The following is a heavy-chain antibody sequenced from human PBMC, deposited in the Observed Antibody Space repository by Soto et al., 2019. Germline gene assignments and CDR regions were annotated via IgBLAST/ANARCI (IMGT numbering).Heavy chain of an antibody. V-gene: IGHV1-8*01. CDR3: VRVYGEIDY. D-gene: IGHD4-17*01. Sequence: GASVKVSCKASGYTFTNYDINWVRQATGQGLEWMGWMNPKSGNTGYAQQFQGRVTMTRSTSINTAYMELSSLRSEDTAVYYCVRVYGEIDYWGQGTLVTVS. CDR2: MNPKSGNT. CDR1: GYTFTNYD. J-gene: IGHJ4*02.